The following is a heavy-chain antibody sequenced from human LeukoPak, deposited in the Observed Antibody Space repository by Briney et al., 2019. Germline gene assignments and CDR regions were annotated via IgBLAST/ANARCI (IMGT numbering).Heavy chain of an antibody. CDR1: GVTFSNAW. V-gene: IGHV3-15*01. J-gene: IGHJ4*02. D-gene: IGHD3-10*01. Sequence: NPGGSLRLSCAASGVTFSNAWMSWVRQAPGKGLEWVGRIKSKTGGGTTDYAAPVKGRFTISRDDSKNTLYLQMNSLKTEDTAFYYCTTSMVRGNPGWGQGTLVTVSS. CDR3: TTSMVRGNPG. CDR2: IKSKTGGGTT.